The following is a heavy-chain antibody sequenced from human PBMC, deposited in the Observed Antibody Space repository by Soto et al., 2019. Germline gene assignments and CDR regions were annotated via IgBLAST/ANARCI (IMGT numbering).Heavy chain of an antibody. CDR2: IDPSDSYT. CDR1: GYSFTSYW. D-gene: IGHD5-18*01. Sequence: GESLKISCKGSGYSFTSYWISWVRQMPGKGLEWMGRIDPSDSYTNYSPSFQGHVTISADKSISTAYLQWSSLKASDTAMYYCARVLRIQLWLGAFYYYGMDVWGQGTTVTVSS. V-gene: IGHV5-10-1*01. J-gene: IGHJ6*02. CDR3: ARVLRIQLWLGAFYYYGMDV.